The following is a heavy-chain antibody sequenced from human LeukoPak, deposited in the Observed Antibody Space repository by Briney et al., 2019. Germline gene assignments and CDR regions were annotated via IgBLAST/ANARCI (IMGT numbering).Heavy chain of an antibody. V-gene: IGHV7-4-1*02. D-gene: IGHD3-16*02. CDR3: ARGDYDYVWGNYRSRYFDY. Sequence: ASVKVSCKASGYTFTSYALNWVRQAPGQGLEWMGWINTNTGNPMYAQGFTGRFVFSLDTSVSTAYLQISSLKAEDTAVYYCARGDYDYVWGNYRSRYFDYWGQGTLVTVSS. J-gene: IGHJ4*02. CDR2: INTNTGNP. CDR1: GYTFTSYA.